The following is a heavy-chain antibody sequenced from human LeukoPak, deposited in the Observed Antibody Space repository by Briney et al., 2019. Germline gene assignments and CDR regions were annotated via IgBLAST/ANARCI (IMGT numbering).Heavy chain of an antibody. CDR1: GFSVSGHW. D-gene: IGHD6-13*01. CDR2: IKQDGSEK. V-gene: IGHV3-7*01. J-gene: IGHJ4*02. CDR3: AREWQGGIAAAGTRIEGDY. Sequence: GGSLRLSCAVSGFSVSGHWMTWVRQAPGKGLEWVANIKQDGSEKNYVDSVKGRFTISRDNAENSLFLQMNSLRVEDTAVYYCAREWQGGIAAAGTRIEGDYWGQGTLVAASS.